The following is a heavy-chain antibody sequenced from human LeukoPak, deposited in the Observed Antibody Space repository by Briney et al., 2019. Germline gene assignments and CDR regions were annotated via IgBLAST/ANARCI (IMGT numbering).Heavy chain of an antibody. CDR1: GFTFSSYW. Sequence: GGSLRLSCAASGFTFSSYWMSWVRQAPGKGLEWVSNIKHDGSAKYYVDSVKGRFTISRDNAKNSLYLQMNSLRAEDTAVYYCAINGGRSSGNYFAFDYWGQGTLVTVSS. V-gene: IGHV3-7*01. CDR2: IKHDGSAK. CDR3: AINGGRSSGNYFAFDY. D-gene: IGHD1-26*01. J-gene: IGHJ4*02.